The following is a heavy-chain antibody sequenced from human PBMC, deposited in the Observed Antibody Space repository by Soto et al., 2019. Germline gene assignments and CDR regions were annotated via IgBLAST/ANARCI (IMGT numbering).Heavy chain of an antibody. D-gene: IGHD3-22*01. V-gene: IGHV3-74*01. J-gene: IGHJ6*02. CDR2: INSDGSST. CDR3: ARATMIVVGRYGMDV. Sequence: EMQLVESGGGLVQPGGSLRLSCAASGFTFSSYWMHWVRQAPGKGLVWVSRINSDGSSTSYADSVKGRFTISRDNAKNTLYLQMNSLRAEDTAVYYCARATMIVVGRYGMDVWGQGTTVTVSS. CDR1: GFTFSSYW.